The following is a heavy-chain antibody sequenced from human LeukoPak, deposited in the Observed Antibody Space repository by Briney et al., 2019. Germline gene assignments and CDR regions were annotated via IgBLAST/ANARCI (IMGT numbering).Heavy chain of an antibody. CDR1: GFSLSTRMC. V-gene: IGHV2-70*11. J-gene: IGHJ4*02. D-gene: IGHD2-21*01. Sequence: SGPTLVNPTQTLTLTCSFSGFSLSTRMCVSWIRQPPGKALEWLARIDWDDDKYYSTSLKTRLTISKDTSKNQVVLTMTSMDPVDTATYYCARIAGCGGNTPTYFDYWGQGTLVTVSS. CDR3: ARIAGCGGNTPTYFDY. CDR2: IDWDDDK.